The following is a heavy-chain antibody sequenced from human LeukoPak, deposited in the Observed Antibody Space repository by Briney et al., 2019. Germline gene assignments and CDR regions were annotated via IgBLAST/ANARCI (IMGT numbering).Heavy chain of an antibody. Sequence: SVNVSCKASGFTFTSSAVQWVRQARGQRLEWIGWIVVGSGNTNYAQKFQERVTITRDMSTSTAYMELSSLRSEDTAVYYCAAVGATKNPNFDYWGQGTLVTVSS. CDR2: IVVGSGNT. J-gene: IGHJ4*02. CDR1: GFTFTSSA. CDR3: AAVGATKNPNFDY. D-gene: IGHD1-26*01. V-gene: IGHV1-58*01.